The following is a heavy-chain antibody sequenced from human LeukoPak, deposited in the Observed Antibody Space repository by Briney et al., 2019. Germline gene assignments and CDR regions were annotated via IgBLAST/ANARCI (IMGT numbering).Heavy chain of an antibody. D-gene: IGHD1-26*01. Sequence: PSETLSLTCTVSGGSISSSSYYWGWIRQPPGKGLEWIGSIYYSGSTYYNPSLKSRVTISVDTPKNQFSLKLSSVTAADTAVYYCASLLRGSYSDYWGQGTLVTVSS. J-gene: IGHJ4*02. V-gene: IGHV4-39*01. CDR2: IYYSGST. CDR1: GGSISSSSYY. CDR3: ASLLRGSYSDY.